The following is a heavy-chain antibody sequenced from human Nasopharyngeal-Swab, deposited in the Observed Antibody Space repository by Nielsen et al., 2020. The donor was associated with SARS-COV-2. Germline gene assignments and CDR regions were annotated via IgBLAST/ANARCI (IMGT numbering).Heavy chain of an antibody. D-gene: IGHD3-22*01. J-gene: IGHJ5*02. CDR2: LLSSGSS. CDR1: GDSVTTSDYY. V-gene: IGHV4-39*01. Sequence: GSLRLSCTVSGDSVTTSDYYRGCISQPPGEGLEWIGSLLSSGSSYSNPSLKSRVSIPVDTSKNQFSLKLTSVTAADTAVYYCVRRSDLFDSRGYSLGQGTLVTVSS. CDR3: VRRSDLFDSRGYS.